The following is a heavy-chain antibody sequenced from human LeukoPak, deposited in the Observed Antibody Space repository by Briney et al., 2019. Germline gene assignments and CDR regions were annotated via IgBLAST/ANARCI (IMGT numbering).Heavy chain of an antibody. D-gene: IGHD5-24*01. CDR3: ANSKSRAGYYLNWFDP. CDR1: GGSVSSYY. J-gene: IGHJ5*02. V-gene: IGHV4-4*07. Sequence: SETLSLTCTVSGGSVSSYYWSWIRQPAGKGLEWIGRIYASGITNYNPSLKSRVTMSVDTSKDQFSLKLTSLTPADTAVYYCANSKSRAGYYLNWFDPWGQGTLVTVSS. CDR2: IYASGIT.